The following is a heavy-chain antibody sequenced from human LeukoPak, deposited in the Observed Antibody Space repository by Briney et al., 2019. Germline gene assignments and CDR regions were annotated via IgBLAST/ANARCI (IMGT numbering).Heavy chain of an antibody. D-gene: IGHD3-10*01. J-gene: IGHJ4*02. Sequence: GGSLRLSCAASGFTFSSYAMSWVRQAPGKGLEWVSAISGSGGSAYYADSVKGRFTISRDNSKNTLYLQMNSLRAEDTAVYYCAKDPSDSGSYYDDYWGQGTLVTVSS. V-gene: IGHV3-23*01. CDR2: ISGSGGSA. CDR3: AKDPSDSGSYYDDY. CDR1: GFTFSSYA.